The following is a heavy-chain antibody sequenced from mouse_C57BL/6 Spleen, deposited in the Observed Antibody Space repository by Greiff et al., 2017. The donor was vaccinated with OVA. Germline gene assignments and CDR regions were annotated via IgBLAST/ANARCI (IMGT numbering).Heavy chain of an antibody. CDR1: GFTFTDYY. V-gene: IGHV7-3*01. CDR3: ARYADGYYEAWFAY. Sequence: EVKLMESGGGLVQPGGSLSLSCAASGFTFTDYYMSWVRQPPGKALEWLGFIRNKANGYTTEYSASVKGRFTISRDNSQSILYLQMNALRAEDSATYYCARYADGYYEAWFAYWGQGTLVTVSA. J-gene: IGHJ3*01. D-gene: IGHD2-3*01. CDR2: IRNKANGYTT.